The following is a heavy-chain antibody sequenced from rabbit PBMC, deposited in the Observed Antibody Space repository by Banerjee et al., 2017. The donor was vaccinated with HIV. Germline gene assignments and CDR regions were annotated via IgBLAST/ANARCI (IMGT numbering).Heavy chain of an antibody. CDR1: GFDFSSYY. CDR3: ARSHYYTYGYAGYAYVFNL. Sequence: QLKESGGGLVQPGGSLKLSCKASGFDFSSYYMSWVRQAPGKGLEWIGYIDPVFGSTYYASWVNGRFTISSHNAQNTLYLQLNSLTAADTATYFCARSHYYTYGYAGYAYVFNLWGPGTLVTVS. J-gene: IGHJ4*01. V-gene: IGHV1S7*01. D-gene: IGHD6-1*01. CDR2: IDPVFGST.